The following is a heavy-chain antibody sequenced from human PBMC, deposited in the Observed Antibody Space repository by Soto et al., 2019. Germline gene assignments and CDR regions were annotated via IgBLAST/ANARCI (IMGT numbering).Heavy chain of an antibody. V-gene: IGHV4-34*01. Sequence: SETLSLTCAVYGGSFSGYYWSWIRQPPGKGLEWIGEINHSGSTNYNPSLKSRVTISVDTSKNQFSLKLSSVTAADTAVYYCARVRSDYYGSGSPGRWFDPWGQGTLVTVS. D-gene: IGHD3-10*01. CDR1: GGSFSGYY. J-gene: IGHJ5*02. CDR3: ARVRSDYYGSGSPGRWFDP. CDR2: INHSGST.